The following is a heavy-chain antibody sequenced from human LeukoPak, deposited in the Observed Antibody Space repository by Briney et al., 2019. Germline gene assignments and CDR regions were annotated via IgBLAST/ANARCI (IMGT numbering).Heavy chain of an antibody. CDR2: ISGSGGST. J-gene: IGHJ4*02. CDR1: GFTFSSYA. CDR3: AKDWSIVVVPAAADY. D-gene: IGHD2-2*01. Sequence: QSGGSLRLSCAASGFTFSSYAMSWVRQAPGKGLEWVSAISGSGGSTYYADSVKGRFTISRDNSKNTLYLQMNSLRAEDTAVYYCAKDWSIVVVPAAADYWGQGTLVTVSS. V-gene: IGHV3-23*01.